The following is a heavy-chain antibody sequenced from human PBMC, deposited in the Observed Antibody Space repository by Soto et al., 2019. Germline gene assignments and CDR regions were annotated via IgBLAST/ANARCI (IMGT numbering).Heavy chain of an antibody. D-gene: IGHD6-25*01. CDR2: ISYDGSNK. J-gene: IGHJ4*02. CDR3: AKYSSAAFGY. Sequence: QVQLVESGGGVVQPGRSLRLSCAASGFTFSSYAMHWVRQAPGKGLERVAVISYDGSNKYYADSVKGRFTISRDNSKNTLYLQMNSLRAEDTAVYYCAKYSSAAFGYWGQGTLVTVSS. V-gene: IGHV3-30-3*02. CDR1: GFTFSSYA.